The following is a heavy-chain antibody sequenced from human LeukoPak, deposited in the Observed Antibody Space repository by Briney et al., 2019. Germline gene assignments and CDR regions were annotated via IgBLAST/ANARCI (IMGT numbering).Heavy chain of an antibody. Sequence: GESLKISCKGSGYSFTSYWIGWVRQLPGKGLEWMGIIYPGDSDTRYSPSFQGQVTISADKSISAAYLQWSSLKASDTAMYYCARSVPTYYDFWSGYPDYWGQGTLVTVFS. CDR2: IYPGDSDT. V-gene: IGHV5-51*01. D-gene: IGHD3-3*01. J-gene: IGHJ4*02. CDR1: GYSFTSYW. CDR3: ARSVPTYYDFWSGYPDY.